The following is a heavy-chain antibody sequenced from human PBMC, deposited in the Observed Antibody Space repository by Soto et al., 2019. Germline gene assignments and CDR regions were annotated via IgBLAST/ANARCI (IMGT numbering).Heavy chain of an antibody. CDR2: IYYSGST. Sequence: QLQLQESGPGLVKPSETLSLTCTVSGGSISSSSYYWGWIRQPPGKGLEWIGSIYYSGSTYYNPSLKSRVTISVDTSKNQFSLKLSSVTAADTAVYYCAWDIVAGGAFDIWGQGTMVTVSS. V-gene: IGHV4-39*01. D-gene: IGHD5-12*01. CDR1: GGSISSSSYY. J-gene: IGHJ3*02. CDR3: AWDIVAGGAFDI.